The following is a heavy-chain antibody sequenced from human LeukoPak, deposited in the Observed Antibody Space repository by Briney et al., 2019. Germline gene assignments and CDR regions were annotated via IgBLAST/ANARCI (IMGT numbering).Heavy chain of an antibody. Sequence: SETLSLTCTVSDYTIGSGYSWGWIRQPPGKGLEWIATISHTGTTYYNPSLTTRVTMTLDTSRNQFSLRLSSVTAADTAVYYCARDLSVYYYYYFDFWGQGTLVTVSS. V-gene: IGHV4-38-2*02. CDR2: ISHTGTT. D-gene: IGHD3-22*01. CDR3: ARDLSVYYYYYFDF. CDR1: DYTIGSGYS. J-gene: IGHJ4*02.